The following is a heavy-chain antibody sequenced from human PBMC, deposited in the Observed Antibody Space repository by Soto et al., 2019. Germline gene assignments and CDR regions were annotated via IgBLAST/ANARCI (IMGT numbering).Heavy chain of an antibody. Sequence: GGSLRLSCAASGFSFSDYAMSWVRQAPGKGLEWVSVISESGGSTHYADSVRGRFTVSRDNSKNSLSLRMNSLRDEDAAVYFCAKRSPYSSGWYSPIFDYWGQGALVTVSS. J-gene: IGHJ4*02. D-gene: IGHD6-13*01. V-gene: IGHV3-23*01. CDR1: GFSFSDYA. CDR2: ISESGGST. CDR3: AKRSPYSSGWYSPIFDY.